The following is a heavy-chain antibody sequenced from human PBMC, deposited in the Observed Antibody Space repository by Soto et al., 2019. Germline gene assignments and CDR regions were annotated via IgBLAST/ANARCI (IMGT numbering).Heavy chain of an antibody. V-gene: IGHV3-30-3*01. D-gene: IGHD1-1*01. CDR2: ISYDGSNK. CDR1: GFTFSVYA. Sequence: PGGSLGLCCAASGFTFSVYAMHWARQAPGKGLEWVAVISYDGSNKYYADSVKGRFTISRDNSKNTLYLQMNSLRAEDTAVYYCARDRNSQGPPTYYYYYGMDVWGQGTTVTVSS. CDR3: ARDRNSQGPPTYYYYYGMDV. J-gene: IGHJ6*02.